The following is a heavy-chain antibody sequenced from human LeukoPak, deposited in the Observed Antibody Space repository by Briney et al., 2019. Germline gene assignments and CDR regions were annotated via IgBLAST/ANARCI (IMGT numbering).Heavy chain of an antibody. J-gene: IGHJ3*02. CDR3: ARGAAMDAFDI. CDR2: INAGNGNT. D-gene: IGHD5-18*01. CDR1: GYTFTSYA. V-gene: IGHV1-3*01. Sequence: ASVKVSCKASGYTFTSYAMHWVRQAPGQRLEWMGWINAGNGNTKYSQKFQGRVTITRDTSVSTAYMELSSLRSEDTAVYYCARGAAMDAFDIWGQGTMVTVSS.